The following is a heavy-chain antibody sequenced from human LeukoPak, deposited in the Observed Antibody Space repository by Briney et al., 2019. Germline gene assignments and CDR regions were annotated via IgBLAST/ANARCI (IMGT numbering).Heavy chain of an antibody. Sequence: SETLSLTCTVSGGSISSYYWSWIRQPPGKGLEWIGYIYYAGSTNYNPSLKSRVTISVDTSKNQFSLKLSSVTAADTAVYYCARSGKSAYILDYWGQGTLVTVSS. CDR2: IYYAGST. CDR3: ARSGKSAYILDY. D-gene: IGHD3-16*01. J-gene: IGHJ4*02. CDR1: GGSISSYY. V-gene: IGHV4-59*01.